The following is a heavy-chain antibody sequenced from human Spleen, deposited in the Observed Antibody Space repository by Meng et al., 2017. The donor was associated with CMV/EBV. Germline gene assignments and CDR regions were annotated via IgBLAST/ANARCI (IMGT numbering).Heavy chain of an antibody. V-gene: IGHV4-61*01. CDR1: GGSVSSGSYY. D-gene: IGHD6-6*01. CDR3: ARIGGGAARHYSLGYFQH. CDR2: IYYSGST. Sequence: SETLSLTCTVSGGSVSSGSYYWSWIRQPPGKGLEWIGYIYYSGSTNYNPSLKSRVTISVDTSKNQFSLKLSSVTAADTAVYYCARIGGGAARHYSLGYFQHWGQGTLVTVSS. J-gene: IGHJ1*01.